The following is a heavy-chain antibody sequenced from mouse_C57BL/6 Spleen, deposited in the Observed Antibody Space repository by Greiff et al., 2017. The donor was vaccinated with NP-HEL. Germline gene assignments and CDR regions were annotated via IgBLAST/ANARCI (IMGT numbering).Heavy chain of an antibody. D-gene: IGHD5-2*01. J-gene: IGHJ3*01. CDR1: GFTFSSYA. V-gene: IGHV5-9-1*02. Sequence: EVKVVESGEGLVKPGGSLKLSCAASGFTFSSYAMSWVRQTPEKRLEWVAYISSGGDYIYYADTVKGRFTISSDNARNTLYLQMISLKSEDKAVLYCSRGWNNYEYWFAYWGQGTLVTVSA. CDR3: SRGWNNYEYWFAY. CDR2: ISSGGDYI.